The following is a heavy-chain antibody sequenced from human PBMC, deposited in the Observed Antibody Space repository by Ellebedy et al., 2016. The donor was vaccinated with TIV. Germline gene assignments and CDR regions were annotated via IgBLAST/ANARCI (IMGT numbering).Heavy chain of an antibody. CDR2: ISADGSTK. CDR3: AKIVYSNRPGSYYYYGMDV. D-gene: IGHD4-11*01. V-gene: IGHV3-30*18. CDR1: AFIFSVYG. Sequence: PGGFLRLSCTASAFIFSVYGMHWVRQAPGKGLEWIAVISADGSTKYHADSVEGRFTISRDNSQYTLYLQMNSLRPEDTAVYFCAKIVYSNRPGSYYYYGMDVWGQGTTVTVSS. J-gene: IGHJ6*02.